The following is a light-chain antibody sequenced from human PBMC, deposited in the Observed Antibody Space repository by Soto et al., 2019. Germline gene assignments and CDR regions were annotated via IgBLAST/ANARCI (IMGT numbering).Light chain of an antibody. CDR3: VQGASWPWT. J-gene: IGKJ1*01. Sequence: DVVMTQSPLSLSVTLGQPASISCRSSQSLVYSDGNTYLTWLQQRPGQSPRPLTYRVSDRDSGVPDRFSGSGSGNDFTLTISRVEAGDVGVYYCVQGASWPWTFGQGTKVEIK. V-gene: IGKV2-30*01. CDR1: QSLVYSDGNTY. CDR2: RVS.